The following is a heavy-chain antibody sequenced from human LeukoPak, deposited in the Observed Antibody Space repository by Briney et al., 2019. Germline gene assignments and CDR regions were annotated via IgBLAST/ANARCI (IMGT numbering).Heavy chain of an antibody. D-gene: IGHD6-19*01. CDR1: GGSISSYY. CDR3: ARDRVYSSGWGPNYRYFDL. V-gene: IGHV4-59*01. CDR2: IYYSGST. J-gene: IGHJ2*01. Sequence: SQTLSLTCTVSGGSISSYYWSWIRQPPGKGLEWIGYIYYSGSTNYNPSLKSRVTISVDTSKTQFSLKLSSVTAADTAVYYCARDRVYSSGWGPNYRYFDLWGRGTLVTVSS.